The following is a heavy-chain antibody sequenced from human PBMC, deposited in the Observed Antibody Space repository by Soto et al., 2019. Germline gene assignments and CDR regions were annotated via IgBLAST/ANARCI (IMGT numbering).Heavy chain of an antibody. D-gene: IGHD2-2*01. CDR3: ARGNALYDY. CDR1: GFSFSDYY. CDR2: IRSIDNTI. V-gene: IGHV3-11*01. Sequence: GSLRLSFAASGFSFSDYYMSWIRHAPVKGLEWVSYIRSIDNTIYYADSVKGRFTISRDNAKNSLYLQMNSLRAEDTAVYYCARGNALYDYWGQGTLVTVS. J-gene: IGHJ4*02.